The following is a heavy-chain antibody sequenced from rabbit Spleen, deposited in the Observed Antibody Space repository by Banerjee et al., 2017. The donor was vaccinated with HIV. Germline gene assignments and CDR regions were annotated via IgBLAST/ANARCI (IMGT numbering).Heavy chain of an antibody. Sequence: QEQLEESGGGLVQPGGSLKLSCTASGFSFSNKAVMCWVRQAPGKGLEWIACINAITGKAVYASWAKGRFTISKTSSTTVTLQVTRLTAADTATYFCARDSSSSFSSYGMDLWGPGTLVTVS. CDR3: ARDSSSSFSSYGMDL. CDR1: GFSFSNKAV. CDR2: INAITGKA. V-gene: IGHV1S45*01. D-gene: IGHD1-1*01. J-gene: IGHJ6*01.